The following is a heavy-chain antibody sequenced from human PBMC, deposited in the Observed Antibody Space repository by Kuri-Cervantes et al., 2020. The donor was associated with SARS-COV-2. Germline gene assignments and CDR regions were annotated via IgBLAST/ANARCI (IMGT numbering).Heavy chain of an antibody. J-gene: IGHJ4*02. CDR2: ISGSGGST. V-gene: IGHV3-23*01. D-gene: IGHD7-27*01. Sequence: GGSLRLSCAASGFTFSSYAMSWVRQAPGKGLEWVSAISGSGGSTYYADSVKGRFTISRDNSKNTLYLQMNSLRSEDTAVYYCARETRPFTGDKNTPRGGYFDYWGQGTLVTVSS. CDR1: GFTFSSYA. CDR3: ARETRPFTGDKNTPRGGYFDY.